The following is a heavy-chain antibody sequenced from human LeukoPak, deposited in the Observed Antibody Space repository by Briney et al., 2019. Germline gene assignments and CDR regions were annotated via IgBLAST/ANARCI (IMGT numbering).Heavy chain of an antibody. J-gene: IGHJ4*02. V-gene: IGHV4-34*01. CDR2: INHSGST. D-gene: IGHD5-18*01. CDR3: AISLGRGYDY. Sequence: SETLSLTCAVYGGSFSGYYWSWIRQPPGKGLEWIGEINHSGSTNYNPSLKSRVTISVDTSKNQFPLKLSSVTAADTAVYYCAISLGRGYDYWGQGTLVTVSS. CDR1: GGSFSGYY.